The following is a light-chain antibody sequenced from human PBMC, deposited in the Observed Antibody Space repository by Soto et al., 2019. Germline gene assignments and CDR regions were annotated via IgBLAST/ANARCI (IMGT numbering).Light chain of an antibody. Sequence: IVLTQSPDTLSLSPGDRATLSCRATQSVSSNSLAWYQQKPGQAPRLLIYGAFNRATGIPARFSGSGSGADFTLTISSLEPEDFAVYYCQQRNIWPPVTFGQGTRLEIK. J-gene: IGKJ5*01. V-gene: IGKV3-11*01. CDR2: GAF. CDR1: QSVSSN. CDR3: QQRNIWPPVT.